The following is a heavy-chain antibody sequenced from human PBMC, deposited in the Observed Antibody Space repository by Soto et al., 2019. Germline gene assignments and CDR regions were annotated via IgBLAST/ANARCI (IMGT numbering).Heavy chain of an antibody. Sequence: GGSLRLSCAASGFTFSDYYMSWIRQAPGKGLEWVSYISSSSSYTNYADSVKGRFTISRDNAKNSLYLQMNSLRAEDTAVYYCARVKVAGYYFDYWGQGTLVTVSS. D-gene: IGHD6-19*01. CDR3: ARVKVAGYYFDY. V-gene: IGHV3-11*06. CDR1: GFTFSDYY. CDR2: ISSSSSYT. J-gene: IGHJ4*02.